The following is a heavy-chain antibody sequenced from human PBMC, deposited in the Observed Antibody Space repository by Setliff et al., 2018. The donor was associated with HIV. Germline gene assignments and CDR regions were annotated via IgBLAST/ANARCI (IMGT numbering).Heavy chain of an antibody. CDR2: IYYSGST. J-gene: IGHJ4*02. CDR1: GGPISSHY. Sequence: PSETLSLTCTVSGGPISSHYWSWIRQPPGKGLEWIGSIYYSGSTNYNPSLKSRVTISVDTSKIQFSLKLSSVTAADTAVYYCASMERGSGFSNRTYFDYWGQGTLVTVSS. D-gene: IGHD6-19*01. CDR3: ASMERGSGFSNRTYFDY. V-gene: IGHV4-59*11.